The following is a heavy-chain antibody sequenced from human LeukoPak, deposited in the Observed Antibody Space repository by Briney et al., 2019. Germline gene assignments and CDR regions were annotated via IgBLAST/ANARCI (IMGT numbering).Heavy chain of an antibody. J-gene: IGHJ4*02. D-gene: IGHD1-26*01. CDR3: VKDPSGNYFYFDY. CDR1: GFTFSSFA. CDR2: ISSDGGRT. V-gene: IGHV3-64D*09. Sequence: GGSLRLSCSASGFTFSSFAMFWARQAPGKGLEYVSAISSDGGRTNYADSLKARFTISRDNSKVTLYLQMTSLRPEDTAIYYCVKDPSGNYFYFDYWGQGTLVTVSS.